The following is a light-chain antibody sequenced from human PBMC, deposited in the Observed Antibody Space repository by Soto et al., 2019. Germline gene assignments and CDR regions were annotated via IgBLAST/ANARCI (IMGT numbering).Light chain of an antibody. CDR1: QSVSSN. CDR2: GAS. J-gene: IGKJ1*01. CDR3: QQYNTCPPWT. V-gene: IGKV3-15*01. Sequence: EIVMTQSPATLSVSPGERATLSCRASQSVSSNLAWYQQKPGQAPRILIYGASTRATGIPTRFSGSGSGTEFTLTISSLPSEDFAVYYCQQYNTCPPWTFGQGTKAEIK.